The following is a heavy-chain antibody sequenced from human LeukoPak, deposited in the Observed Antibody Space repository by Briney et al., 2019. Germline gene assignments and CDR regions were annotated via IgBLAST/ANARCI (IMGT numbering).Heavy chain of an antibody. CDR3: ARGPGIVGRPHYYMDV. Sequence: PSETLSLTCTVSGGSISSSSYYWSWIRQPPGKGLEWIGSIYYSGSTYYNPSLKSRVTISVDTSKDQFSLKLSSVTAADTAVYYCARGPGIVGRPHYYMDVWGKGTTVTVSS. D-gene: IGHD6-6*01. CDR2: IYYSGST. V-gene: IGHV4-39*07. J-gene: IGHJ6*03. CDR1: GGSISSSSYY.